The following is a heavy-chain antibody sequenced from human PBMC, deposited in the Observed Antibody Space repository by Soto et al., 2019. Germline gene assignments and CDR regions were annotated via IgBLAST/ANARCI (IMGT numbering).Heavy chain of an antibody. J-gene: IGHJ6*02. CDR1: GFTGGSNY. Sequence: GGSLRLSCAASGFTGGSNYMSWVRQAPGKGLEWVSVIYSGGSTYYADSVKGRFTISRDNSKNTLYLQMNSLRAEDTAVYYCARDGDYGDYYFYVMDVWGHGTTVTVSS. V-gene: IGHV3-66*01. CDR2: IYSGGST. CDR3: ARDGDYGDYYFYVMDV. D-gene: IGHD4-17*01.